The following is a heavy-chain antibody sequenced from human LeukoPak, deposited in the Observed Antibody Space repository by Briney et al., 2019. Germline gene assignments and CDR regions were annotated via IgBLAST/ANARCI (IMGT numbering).Heavy chain of an antibody. CDR2: ISYDGSNK. Sequence: GRSLRLSCAASGFTFSSYGMHWVRQAPGKGLEWVAVISYDGSNKYYADSVKGRFTISRDNSKNTLYLQMNSLRAEDTAVYYCASPGLGYQLLSQFDYWGQGTLVTVSS. D-gene: IGHD2-2*01. J-gene: IGHJ4*02. V-gene: IGHV3-30*05. CDR3: ASPGLGYQLLSQFDY. CDR1: GFTFSSYG.